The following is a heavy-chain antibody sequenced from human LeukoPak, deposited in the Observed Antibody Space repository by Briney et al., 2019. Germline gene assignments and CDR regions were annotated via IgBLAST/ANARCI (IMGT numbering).Heavy chain of an antibody. V-gene: IGHV4-4*07. CDR2: IYTSGST. CDR3: ASVRGYSSGWYASGFDP. CDR1: GGSISSYY. D-gene: IGHD6-19*01. J-gene: IGHJ5*02. Sequence: NPSETLSLTCTVSGGSISSYYWSWIRQPAGKGLEWIGRIYTSGSTNYNPSLKSRVTMSVDTSKNQFSLKLSSVTAADTAVYYCASVRGYSSGWYASGFDPWGQGTLVTVSS.